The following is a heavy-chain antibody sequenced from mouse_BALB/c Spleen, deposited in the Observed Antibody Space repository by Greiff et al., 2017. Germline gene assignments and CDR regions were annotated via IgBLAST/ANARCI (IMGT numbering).Heavy chain of an antibody. CDR1: GYAFSSYW. D-gene: IGHD1-1*01. J-gene: IGHJ3*01. CDR3: TREGYGSPY. Sequence: VQLQQSGAELVRPGSSVKISCKASGYAFSSYWMNWVKQRPGQGLEWIGQIYPGDGDTNYNGKFKGKATLTADKSSSTAYMQLSSLTSEDSAVYYCTREGYGSPYWGQGTLVTVSA. CDR2: IYPGDGDT. V-gene: IGHV1-80*01.